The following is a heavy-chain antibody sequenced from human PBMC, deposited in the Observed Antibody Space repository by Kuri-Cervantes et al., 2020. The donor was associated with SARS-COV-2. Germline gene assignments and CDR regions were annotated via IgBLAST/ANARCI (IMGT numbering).Heavy chain of an antibody. CDR2: IYHSGST. J-gene: IGHJ4*02. V-gene: IGHV4-39*07. CDR3: ARLPALPWYFDY. CDR1: GGSISSDSFF. Sequence: SETLSLICTVSGGSISSDSFFWVWIRQPPGKGLEWIGSIYHSGSTYYNPSLKSRVTISVDTSKNQFSLKLSSVTAADTAVYYCARLPALPWYFDYWGQGTLVTVSS.